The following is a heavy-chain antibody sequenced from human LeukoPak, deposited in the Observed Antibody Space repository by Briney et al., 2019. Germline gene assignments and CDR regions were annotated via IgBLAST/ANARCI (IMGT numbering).Heavy chain of an antibody. D-gene: IGHD6-13*01. Sequence: PSETLSLTCAVSGGSISSSSWWSWVRQPPGKGLEWIGEIYHSGSTNYNPSLKSRVTISLDKSKNQFSLNLNTVTAADTAVYFCARARRQLVFFDFWGQGALVTVSS. J-gene: IGHJ4*02. CDR1: GGSISSSSW. V-gene: IGHV4-4*02. CDR3: ARARRQLVFFDF. CDR2: IYHSGST.